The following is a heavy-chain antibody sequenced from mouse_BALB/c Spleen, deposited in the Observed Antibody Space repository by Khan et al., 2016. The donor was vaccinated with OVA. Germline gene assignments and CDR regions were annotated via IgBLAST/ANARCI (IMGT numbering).Heavy chain of an antibody. Sequence: QIQLVQSGAELVKPGASVKMSCKASGYTFTSYTMHWVKQRPGQGLEWLGYINPSSGYTKYNQKFKDKATLTADKSSSTAYMQLSSLTSEDSAGYYCARKSTRASYWGQGTTLTVSS. CDR2: INPSSGYT. CDR1: GYTFTSYT. D-gene: IGHD3-1*01. V-gene: IGHV1-4*01. CDR3: ARKSTRASY. J-gene: IGHJ2*01.